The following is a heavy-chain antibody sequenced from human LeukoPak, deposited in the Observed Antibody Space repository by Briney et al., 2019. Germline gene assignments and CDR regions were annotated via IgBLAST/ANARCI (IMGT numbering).Heavy chain of an antibody. CDR3: ARVGGSGYYFDY. CDR2: IYYSGST. Sequence: KPSETLSLTCTVSGGSISSYYWSWIRQPPGKGLEWIGYIYYSGSTNYNPSLKSRVTISVDTSKNQFSLKLSSVTAADTAVYYCARVGGSGYYFDYWGQGTLVTVSS. CDR1: GGSISSYY. J-gene: IGHJ4*02. V-gene: IGHV4-59*01. D-gene: IGHD3-22*01.